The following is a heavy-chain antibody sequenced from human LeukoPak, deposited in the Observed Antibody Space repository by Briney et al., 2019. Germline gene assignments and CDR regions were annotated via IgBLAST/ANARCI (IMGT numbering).Heavy chain of an antibody. J-gene: IGHJ4*02. D-gene: IGHD2/OR15-2a*01. CDR1: GGSISSSSSYY. CDR3: ARHFSTTVTEWDY. Sequence: SETLSLTCTVSGGSISSSSSYYWGWIRQPPGKGLEWIGSIYYSGSTYYNPSLKSRVTISVDTSKNQFSLKLSSVTAADTAVYYCARHFSTTVTEWDYWGQGTLVTVSS. CDR2: IYYSGST. V-gene: IGHV4-39*01.